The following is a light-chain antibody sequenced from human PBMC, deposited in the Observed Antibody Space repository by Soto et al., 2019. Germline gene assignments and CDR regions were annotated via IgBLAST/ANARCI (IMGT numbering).Light chain of an antibody. CDR2: EVS. CDR1: NNDISFFNY. V-gene: IGLV2-14*01. Sequence: QSVLTQPASVSGSLGQSITISCIATNNDISFFNYVSWYQQHSGKAPKLIIYEVSSRPSGVSNRFSGSRSGNTASLTISGLQTEDEADYYCNSYTSSNTLVFGTGTKVTVL. J-gene: IGLJ1*01. CDR3: NSYTSSNTLV.